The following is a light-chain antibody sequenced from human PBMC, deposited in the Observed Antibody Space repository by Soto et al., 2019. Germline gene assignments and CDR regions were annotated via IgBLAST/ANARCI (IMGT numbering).Light chain of an antibody. CDR1: QSLLHSNGYTY. J-gene: IGKJ1*01. V-gene: IGKV2-28*01. Sequence: EIVMTQSPLSLPVTPGEPASISCRSSQSLLHSNGYTYFDWYLQKPGQSPQLLIYLGSNRASGVPDRFSGSGSGTDFTLKISRVEAEDVGVYYCMQALQTPLTFGQGTKVDIK. CDR2: LGS. CDR3: MQALQTPLT.